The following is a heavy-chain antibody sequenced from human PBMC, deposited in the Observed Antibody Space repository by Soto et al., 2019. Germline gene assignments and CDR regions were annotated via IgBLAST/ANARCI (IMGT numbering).Heavy chain of an antibody. CDR1: GFTFSSYA. J-gene: IGHJ4*02. CDR3: AKSGPYYYDSSGYYPDY. CDR2: ISGSGGST. D-gene: IGHD3-22*01. Sequence: EVQLLESGGGLVQPGGSLRLSCAASGFTFSSYAMSWVRQAPGKGLEWVSAISGSGGSTYYADSVKGRFTISRDNSKNTVYLQMNSLRAEDTAVYYCAKSGPYYYDSSGYYPDYWGQGTLVTVSS. V-gene: IGHV3-23*01.